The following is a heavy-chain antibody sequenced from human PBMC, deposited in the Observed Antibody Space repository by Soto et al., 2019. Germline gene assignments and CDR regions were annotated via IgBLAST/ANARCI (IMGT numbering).Heavy chain of an antibody. CDR3: GRYGSGPDNWFDP. Sequence: PSETLSLTCTVSGGSISSYYWSWIRQPPGKGLEWIGYIYYSGSTNYNPSLKSRVTISVDTSKNQFSLKLSSVTAADTAVYYCGRYGSGPDNWFDPWGQGTLVTVSS. V-gene: IGHV4-59*01. CDR1: GGSISSYY. D-gene: IGHD3-10*01. CDR2: IYYSGST. J-gene: IGHJ5*02.